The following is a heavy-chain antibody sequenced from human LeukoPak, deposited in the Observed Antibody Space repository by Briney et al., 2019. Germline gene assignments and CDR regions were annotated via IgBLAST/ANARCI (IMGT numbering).Heavy chain of an antibody. D-gene: IGHD3-3*01. J-gene: IGHJ4*02. Sequence: TGGSLRLSCAASGFTFSSYSMNWVRQAPGKGLEWVSSISSSSSYIYYADSVKGRFTISRDNAKNSLYLQMNSLRAEDTAVYYCARGLPYNFWSGLDFDYWGQGTLVTVSS. CDR1: GFTFSSYS. V-gene: IGHV3-21*01. CDR3: ARGLPYNFWSGLDFDY. CDR2: ISSSSSYI.